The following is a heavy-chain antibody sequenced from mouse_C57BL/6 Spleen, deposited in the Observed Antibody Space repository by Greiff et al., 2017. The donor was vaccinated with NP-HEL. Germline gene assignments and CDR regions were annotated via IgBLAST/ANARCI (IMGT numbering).Heavy chain of an antibody. CDR3: VRDRGYYYGSSYDYYAMDY. J-gene: IGHJ4*01. CDR2: IRSKSSNYAT. D-gene: IGHD1-1*01. Sequence: EVKLVESGGGLVQPKGSLKLSCAASGFTFNTYAMHWVRPAPGKGLEWVARIRSKSSNYATYYADSVKDRFTISRDDSQSMLYLQMNNLKTEDTAMYYCVRDRGYYYGSSYDYYAMDYWGQGTSVTVSS. V-gene: IGHV10-3*01. CDR1: GFTFNTYA.